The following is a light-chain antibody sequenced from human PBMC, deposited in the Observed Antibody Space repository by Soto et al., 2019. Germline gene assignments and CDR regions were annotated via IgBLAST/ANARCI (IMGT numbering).Light chain of an antibody. V-gene: IGKV1-39*01. Sequence: IQLTQYQSYQSASVGDRVTLTCRASQTISNYLNWYQQKPGKAPKLLIYDVSSLQSGVPSRFSGSGSGTDFTLTISGLQLEDFASYFCQQGYSTPLTFGGGTKLDIK. CDR3: QQGYSTPLT. CDR2: DVS. CDR1: QTISNY. J-gene: IGKJ4*01.